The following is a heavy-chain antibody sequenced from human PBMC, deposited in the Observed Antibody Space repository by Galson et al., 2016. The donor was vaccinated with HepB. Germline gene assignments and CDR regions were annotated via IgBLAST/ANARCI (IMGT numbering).Heavy chain of an antibody. CDR3: ARDRSHNYAIFDS. J-gene: IGHJ4*02. V-gene: IGHV3-48*02. Sequence: SLRLSCAASGFSFSSYNMDWVRRAPGKGLEWVSYISRNGETFYYADSVKGRFTISRDNAKNLLYLQMNSLRDEDTAVYYCARDRSHNYAIFDSWGQGTPITVSS. CDR2: ISRNGETF. D-gene: IGHD2-8*01. CDR1: GFSFSSYN.